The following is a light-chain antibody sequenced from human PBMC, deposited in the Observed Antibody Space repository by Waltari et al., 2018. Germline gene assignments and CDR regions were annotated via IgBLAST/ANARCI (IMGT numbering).Light chain of an antibody. J-gene: IGLJ3*02. Sequence: QSALTQRPSLSGTPGQGVTISCSGASPNIGVHDVNWYQQFPGTAPKLLIYSNYRRPSGVPERFSGSKSGISASLAISGLQSEDEADYYCATWDDKLNGVLFGGGTKLTVL. CDR1: SPNIGVHD. CDR3: ATWDDKLNGVL. V-gene: IGLV1-44*01. CDR2: SNY.